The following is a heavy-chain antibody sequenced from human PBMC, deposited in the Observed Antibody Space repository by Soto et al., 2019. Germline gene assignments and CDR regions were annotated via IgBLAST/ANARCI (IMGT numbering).Heavy chain of an antibody. CDR2: IKPDGSER. Sequence: EVQLVESGGGLVQPGGSLRLSCEASGFTFGTYWMTWVRQPPGKGLECVADIKPDGSERYYVDSVKGRFTISRDNAKNSLSLHMNSLRSEDTAVYYCATDLNWENYWGQGTLVTVSS. CDR3: ATDLNWENY. J-gene: IGHJ4*02. CDR1: GFTFGTYW. D-gene: IGHD7-27*01. V-gene: IGHV3-7*04.